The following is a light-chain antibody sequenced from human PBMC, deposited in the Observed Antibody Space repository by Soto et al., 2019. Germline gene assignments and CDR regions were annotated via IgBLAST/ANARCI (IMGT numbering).Light chain of an antibody. Sequence: EIVLTQSPGTLSLSPGERATLSCRASQSVGSRYIAWYQQKPGQAPRLLIYGASTRATGIPDRFSGSGSGTEFTLTISSLQSEDFAVYYCQQYHNWPITFGQGTRLEIK. V-gene: IGKV3D-15*01. CDR3: QQYHNWPIT. CDR2: GAS. CDR1: QSVGSR. J-gene: IGKJ5*01.